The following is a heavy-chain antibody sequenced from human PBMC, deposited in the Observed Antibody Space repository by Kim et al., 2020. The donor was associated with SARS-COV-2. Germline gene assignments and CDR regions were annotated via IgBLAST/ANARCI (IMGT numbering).Heavy chain of an antibody. CDR2: ISYDGSNK. V-gene: IGHV3-30*18. D-gene: IGHD3-22*01. CDR1: GFTFSSYG. J-gene: IGHJ4*01. CDR3: AKDYYDSSGYYLFDY. Sequence: GGSLRLSCAASGFTFSSYGMHWVRQAPGKGLEWVAVISYDGSNKYYADSVKGRFTISRDNSKNTLYLQMNSLRAEDTAVYYCAKDYYDSSGYYLFDYWG.